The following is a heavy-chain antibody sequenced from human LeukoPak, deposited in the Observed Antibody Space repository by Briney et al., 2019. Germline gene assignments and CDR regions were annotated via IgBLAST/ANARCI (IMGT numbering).Heavy chain of an antibody. CDR1: GGSISSSDFN. Sequence: SETLSLTCTVSGGSISSSDFNWGWLRQPPGKGLEWIGVISYSGSTSYNPSLKSRVTISVDTSKSHFSLKLSSVTAADTAIYYCARLDKGIKAAHFDYWGQGTLVTVSS. D-gene: IGHD6-25*01. CDR3: ARLDKGIKAAHFDY. J-gene: IGHJ4*02. V-gene: IGHV4-39*01. CDR2: ISYSGST.